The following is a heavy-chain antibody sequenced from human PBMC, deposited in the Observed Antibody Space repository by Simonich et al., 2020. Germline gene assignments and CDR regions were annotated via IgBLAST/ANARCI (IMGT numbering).Heavy chain of an antibody. V-gene: IGHV3-33*01. D-gene: IGHD6-13*01. CDR1: GFTFSSYG. J-gene: IGHJ5*02. CDR3: ARAYSSSWYNWFDP. Sequence: QVQLVESGGGVVQPGRSLRLSCAASGFTFSSYGMHWVRQAPGKGLGGVAVIWYEGRKKYYADSGKGRFTISRDNSKNTLYLQMNSLRAEDTAVYYCARAYSSSWYNWFDPWGQGTLVTVSS. CDR2: IWYEGRKK.